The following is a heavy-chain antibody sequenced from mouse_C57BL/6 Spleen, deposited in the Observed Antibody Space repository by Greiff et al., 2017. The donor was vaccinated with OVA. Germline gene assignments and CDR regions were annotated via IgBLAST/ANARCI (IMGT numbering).Heavy chain of an antibody. CDR2: ISSGGSYT. V-gene: IGHV5-6*01. CDR3: ADLGGAMDY. D-gene: IGHD3-1*01. Sequence: EVKVVESGGDLVKPGGSLKLSCAASGFTFSSYGMSWVRQTPDKRLEWVATISSGGSYTYYPDSVKGRFTISRDNAKNTLYLQMSSLKSEDTAMYYCADLGGAMDYWGQGTSVTVSS. J-gene: IGHJ4*01. CDR1: GFTFSSYG.